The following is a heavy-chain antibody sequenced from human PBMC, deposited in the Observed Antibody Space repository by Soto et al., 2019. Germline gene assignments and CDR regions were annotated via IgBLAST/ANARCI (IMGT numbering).Heavy chain of an antibody. Sequence: GGSLRLSCAASGFTFSRDGMSWVRQAPGRGLEWVSLITDNGGSTYYADSVKGRFTISRDNTKNTLFLQMNSLRAEDTAVYYCAKERATTTAFDYWGQGTLVTVSS. CDR3: AKERATTTAFDY. D-gene: IGHD4-17*01. J-gene: IGHJ4*02. CDR1: GFTFSRDG. CDR2: ITDNGGST. V-gene: IGHV3-23*01.